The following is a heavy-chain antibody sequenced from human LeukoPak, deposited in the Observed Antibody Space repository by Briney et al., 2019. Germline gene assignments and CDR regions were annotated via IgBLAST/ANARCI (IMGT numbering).Heavy chain of an antibody. Sequence: SETLSLTCTVSGYSISSGYYWSWIRQPPGKGLEWIGEINHSGSTNYNPSLKSRVTISVDTSKNQFSLKLSSVTAADTAVYYCARDEAYYYDSSGYYGRSCYFDYWGQGTLVTVSS. V-gene: IGHV4-38-2*02. CDR1: GYSISSGYY. CDR2: INHSGST. CDR3: ARDEAYYYDSSGYYGRSCYFDY. J-gene: IGHJ4*02. D-gene: IGHD3-22*01.